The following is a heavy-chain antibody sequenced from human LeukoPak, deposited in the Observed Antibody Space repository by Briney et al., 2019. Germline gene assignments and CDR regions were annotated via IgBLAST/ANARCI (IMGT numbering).Heavy chain of an antibody. CDR3: AKAVINYDILTGYGRYYGMDV. V-gene: IGHV3-30*18. J-gene: IGHJ6*02. D-gene: IGHD3-9*01. CDR2: ISHDGSNK. CDR1: GFTFSSYG. Sequence: PGRSLRLSCAASGFTFSSYGMHWVRQAPGKGLEWVAVISHDGSNKYYADSVKGRFTISRDNSKSTLYLQMNSLRAEDTAVYYCAKAVINYDILTGYGRYYGMDVWGQGTTVTVSS.